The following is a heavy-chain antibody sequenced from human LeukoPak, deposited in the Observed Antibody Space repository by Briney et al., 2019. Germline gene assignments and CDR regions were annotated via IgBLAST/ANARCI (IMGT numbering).Heavy chain of an antibody. J-gene: IGHJ6*03. CDR3: AKSSGSVRHFYYYYMDV. CDR1: GFDFSRDS. CDR2: IDTTTNFI. Sequence: GGSLRLSYEASGFDFSRDSMNWVRQAPGMGLEWVSSIDTTTNFIFYSDSVRGRFTISRDNAKNSLYLQMNSLRAEDTALYYCAKSSGSVRHFYYYYMDVWGKGTTVTVSS. D-gene: IGHD1-26*01. V-gene: IGHV3-21*04.